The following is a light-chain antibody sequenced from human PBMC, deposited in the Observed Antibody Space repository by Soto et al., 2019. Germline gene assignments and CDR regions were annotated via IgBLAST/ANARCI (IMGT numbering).Light chain of an antibody. J-gene: IGKJ1*01. CDR2: DAS. Sequence: ELGLSQSQSTMTQSPADRATLSCRASQHNSNSYLAWYQQKPGQAPRLLIYDASSRATGIPDRFSGSGSGTDFTLTISRLEPEDFAVYYCQQYFSSPPTFGQGTKVDIK. CDR3: QQYFSSPPT. CDR1: QHNSNSY. V-gene: IGKV3-20*01.